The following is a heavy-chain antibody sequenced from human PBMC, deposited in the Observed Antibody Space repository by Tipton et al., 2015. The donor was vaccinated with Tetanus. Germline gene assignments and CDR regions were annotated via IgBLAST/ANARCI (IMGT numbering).Heavy chain of an antibody. CDR2: VDPRDSQA. J-gene: IGHJ2*01. V-gene: IGHV5-51*01. CDR1: GYNFSHYS. CDR3: ARRRSAVLSGAYHWYFDL. D-gene: IGHD3-3*01. Sequence: VQLVQSGAEVGKPGESLKISCRGSGYNFSHYSIGWVRQLPGRGLEWMGIVDPRDSQATYGPSFQGQVTLSADRSINVAYLQWGSLKASDTGLYYCARRRSAVLSGAYHWYFDLWGRGTLVGVSS.